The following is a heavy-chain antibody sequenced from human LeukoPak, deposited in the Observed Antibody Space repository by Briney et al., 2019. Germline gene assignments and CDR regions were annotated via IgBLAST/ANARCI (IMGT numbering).Heavy chain of an antibody. D-gene: IGHD2-2*01. CDR3: AKRGSTTYHFDS. Sequence: HPGGSLRLSCAASGFTFSSFAMRWVRQAPGKGLEWVPSISGNGVGTYYADSVKGRFTISRDNSKNSLSLQMNSLRVEDTAVYYCAKRGSTTYHFDSWGQGTLVTVSS. CDR2: ISGNGVGT. J-gene: IGHJ4*02. V-gene: IGHV3-23*01. CDR1: GFTFSSFA.